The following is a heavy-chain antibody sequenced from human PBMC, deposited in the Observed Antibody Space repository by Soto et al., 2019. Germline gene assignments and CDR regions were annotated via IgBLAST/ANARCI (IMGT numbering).Heavy chain of an antibody. CDR3: ATLRKDWNDDHFWDY. V-gene: IGHV1-24*01. CDR2: FDPEDGET. Sequence: ASVKVSCKVSGYTLTELSMHWVRQAPGKGLEWMGGFDPEDGETIYAQKFQGRVTMTEDTSTDTAYMELSSLRSEDTAVYYCATLRKDWNDDHFWDYWGQGTLVTVSS. CDR1: GYTLTELS. J-gene: IGHJ4*02. D-gene: IGHD1-1*01.